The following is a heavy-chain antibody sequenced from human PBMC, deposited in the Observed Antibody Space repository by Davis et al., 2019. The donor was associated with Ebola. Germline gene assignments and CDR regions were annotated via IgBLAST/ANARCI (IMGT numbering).Heavy chain of an antibody. D-gene: IGHD4-11*01. V-gene: IGHV1-69*06. CDR2: IIPIFGTA. Sequence: AASVKVSCKASGGTFSSYAISWVRQAPGQGLEWMGGIIPIFGTANYAQKFQGRVTITADKSTSTAYMELSSLRSEDTAVYYCAREHYSNYVNYWGQGTLVTVSS. CDR3: AREHYSNYVNY. J-gene: IGHJ4*02. CDR1: GGTFSSYA.